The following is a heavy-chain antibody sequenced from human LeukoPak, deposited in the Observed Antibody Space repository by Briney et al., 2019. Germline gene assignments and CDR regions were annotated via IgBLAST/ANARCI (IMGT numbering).Heavy chain of an antibody. V-gene: IGHV1-2*02. CDR3: ARDLNGAFTAQDY. CDR1: GYTFTGYY. D-gene: IGHD5-18*01. CDR2: INPNSGGT. Sequence: ASVKVSCKASGYTFTGYYMHWVRQAPGQGLEWMGWINPNSGGTKYAQKFQGRVTMTRDTSISTAYMELSRLRSDDTAVYYCARDLNGAFTAQDYWGQGTLVTVSS. J-gene: IGHJ4*02.